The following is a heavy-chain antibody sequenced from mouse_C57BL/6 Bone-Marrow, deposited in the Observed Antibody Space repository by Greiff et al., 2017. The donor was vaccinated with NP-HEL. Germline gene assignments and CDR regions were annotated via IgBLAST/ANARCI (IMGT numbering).Heavy chain of an antibody. J-gene: IGHJ2*01. Sequence: VQLQQSVAELVRPGASVKLSCPASGFNIQNTYMNWVKQRPEQGLEWIGRIDPANGNTKYDPKFKGKATITADTSSNTAYLQLSSLTSDDTSIYYCARYGSILDYWGQGTTLTVSS. D-gene: IGHD1-1*01. CDR3: ARYGSILDY. V-gene: IGHV14-3*01. CDR1: GFNIQNTY. CDR2: IDPANGNT.